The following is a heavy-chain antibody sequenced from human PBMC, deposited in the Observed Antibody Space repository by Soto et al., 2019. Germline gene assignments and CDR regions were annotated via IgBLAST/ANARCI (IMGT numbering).Heavy chain of an antibody. V-gene: IGHV3-43D*04. CDR1: GFTFDDYA. D-gene: IGHD3-3*01. CDR2: ISWDGGST. J-gene: IGHJ3*02. CDR3: AKGITIFGVGPDAFDI. Sequence: GGSLRLSCAASGFTFDDYAMHWVRQAPGKGLEWVSLISWDGGSTYYADSVKGRFTISRDNSKNSLYLQMNSLRAEDTALYYCAKGITIFGVGPDAFDIWGQGTMVTVS.